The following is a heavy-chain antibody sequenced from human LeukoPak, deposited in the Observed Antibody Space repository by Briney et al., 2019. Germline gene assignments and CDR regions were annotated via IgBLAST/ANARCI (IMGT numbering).Heavy chain of an antibody. V-gene: IGHV3-53*01. CDR2: IYSGGST. Sequence: PGGSLRLSCAASGFTVSSNYMSWVRQAPGKGLEWVSVIYSGGSTYYADSVKGRFTISRDNSKNTLYLQMNSLRAEDTAVYYCARAETGYYYDSSGYPFAYWGQGTLVTVSS. D-gene: IGHD3-22*01. J-gene: IGHJ4*02. CDR3: ARAETGYYYDSSGYPFAY. CDR1: GFTVSSNY.